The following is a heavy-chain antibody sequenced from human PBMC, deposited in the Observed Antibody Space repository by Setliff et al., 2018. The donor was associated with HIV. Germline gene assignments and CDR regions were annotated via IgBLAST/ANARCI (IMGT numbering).Heavy chain of an antibody. J-gene: IGHJ4*02. V-gene: IGHV4-39*02. CDR3: ARPVEMANREFDY. CDR2: IYYSGST. CDR1: GGSITTSTFY. Sequence: SETLSLTCTVSGGSITTSTFYWGWIRQTPGKGLEWIGSIYYSGSTYYYPSLKSRLTITQHTSKNHFSLSLSSVTAADTAVYYCARPVEMANREFDYWGQGTLVTVSS. D-gene: IGHD1-26*01.